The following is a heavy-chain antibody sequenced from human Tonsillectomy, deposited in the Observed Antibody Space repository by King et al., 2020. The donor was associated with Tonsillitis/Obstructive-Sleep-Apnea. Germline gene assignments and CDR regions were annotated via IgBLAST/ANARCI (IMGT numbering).Heavy chain of an antibody. J-gene: IGHJ4*02. D-gene: IGHD1-26*01. Sequence: VQLVESGAEVKKPGASVTVSCTASGYTFTGFFLHWVRQAPGHGLEWMGWINPNSGGTEYAQKFRGWVTMTRDTSINTAYMELNRLRSGDTAIYYCATTLDTGSFYRDYFDSWGQGTLLTVSS. CDR1: GYTFTGFF. V-gene: IGHV1-2*04. CDR2: INPNSGGT. CDR3: ATTLDTGSFYRDYFDS.